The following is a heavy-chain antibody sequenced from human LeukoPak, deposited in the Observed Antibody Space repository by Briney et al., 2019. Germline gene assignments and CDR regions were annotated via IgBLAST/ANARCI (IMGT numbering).Heavy chain of an antibody. D-gene: IGHD1-26*01. Sequence: GGSLRLSCAASGFTFSSYSMNWVRQAPGKGLEWVANINQDGSEKYYVDSVKGRFTISRDNPKNSLYLQMNSLRADDTAVYYCARDTDGSLDYWGQGILVTVAS. V-gene: IGHV3-7*01. CDR1: GFTFSSYS. J-gene: IGHJ4*02. CDR3: ARDTDGSLDY. CDR2: INQDGSEK.